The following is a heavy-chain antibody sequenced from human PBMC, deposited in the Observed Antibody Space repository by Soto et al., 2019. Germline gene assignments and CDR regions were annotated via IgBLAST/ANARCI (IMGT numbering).Heavy chain of an antibody. CDR1: GFTFRFYG. CDR2: TSYDGSNK. V-gene: IGHV3-30*18. Sequence: PGGSLRLSCAASGFTFRFYGMHWVRQAPGKGLEWVAFTSYDGSNKYFADSVRGRFNISRDNSKSTLSLQMNNLRPEDTAVYHCAKDSVVAGFAFDIWGQGTMVTVSS. J-gene: IGHJ3*02. CDR3: AKDSVVAGFAFDI. D-gene: IGHD2-2*01.